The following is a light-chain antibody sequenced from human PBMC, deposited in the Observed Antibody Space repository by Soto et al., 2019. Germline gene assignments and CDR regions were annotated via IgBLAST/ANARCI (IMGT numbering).Light chain of an antibody. Sequence: QSALTQPPSASGSPGQSVAISCSGTSSDVGGYNYVSWYQQHPGKAPKLMIYDVNNRPSGVSDRFSGSKSGNTASLTVSGLQAEDEADYYCSSYAGSNKRAFGGGTKLTVL. CDR1: SSDVGGYNY. CDR2: DVN. CDR3: SSYAGSNKRA. J-gene: IGLJ2*01. V-gene: IGLV2-8*01.